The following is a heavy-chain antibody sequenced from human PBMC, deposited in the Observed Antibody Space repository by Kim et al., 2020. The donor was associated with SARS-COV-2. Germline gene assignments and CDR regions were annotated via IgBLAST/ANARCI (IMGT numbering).Heavy chain of an antibody. J-gene: IGHJ4*02. CDR2: IYNTVST. D-gene: IGHD3-10*01. CDR3: AREYYGSGRMFDY. V-gene: IGHV4-31*03. Sequence: SETLSLTCTVSGDSVRSDVYYWSWIRQLPGKGLEWIGYIYNTVSTHYNPSLQSRVAISVGTSKNQFSLRLSSVTAADTGVYFCAREYYGSGRMFDYWGQGTLVTVSS. CDR1: GDSVRSDVYY.